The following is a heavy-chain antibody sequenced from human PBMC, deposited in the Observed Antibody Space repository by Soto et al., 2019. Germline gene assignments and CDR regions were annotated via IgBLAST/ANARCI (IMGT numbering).Heavy chain of an antibody. J-gene: IGHJ4*02. V-gene: IGHV4-31*03. Sequence: QVQLQESGPGLVKPSQTLSLTCTVSGGSISSGGYYWSWIRQHPGKGLEWIGYIYYSGSTYYNPSLNSRLTISVETSKNQFSLKLSSVTAADTAVYYCARRYGGNFDYWGQGTLVTVSS. CDR2: IYYSGST. CDR3: ARRYGGNFDY. D-gene: IGHD2-15*01. CDR1: GGSISSGGYY.